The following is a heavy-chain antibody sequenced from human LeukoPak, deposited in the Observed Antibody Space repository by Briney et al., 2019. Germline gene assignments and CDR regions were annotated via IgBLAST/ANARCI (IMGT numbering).Heavy chain of an antibody. CDR1: GYTLTELS. D-gene: IGHD5-18*01. Sequence: ASVKVSCKVSGYTLTELSIHWVRQALGKGLEWMGGFDPEDDETIYAQKFQGRVTLTEDTSTDTAHMELSSLRSADTAVYYCATGRSGYGYVIDSWGQGTLVTVSS. CDR2: FDPEDDET. CDR3: ATGRSGYGYVIDS. V-gene: IGHV1-24*01. J-gene: IGHJ4*02.